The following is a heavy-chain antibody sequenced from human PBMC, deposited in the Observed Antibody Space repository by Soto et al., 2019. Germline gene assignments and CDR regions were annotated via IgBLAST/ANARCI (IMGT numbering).Heavy chain of an antibody. Sequence: EVQLLESGGGLVQPGGSLRLSCAASGFTFSSYAMSWVRQAPGKGLEWVSAISGSGGSTYYADSVKGRFTISRDNSKNTLYLQRNSLRAEDTAVYYCARATQYYYDSSGYWKVWYYFDYWGQGTLVTVSS. J-gene: IGHJ4*02. D-gene: IGHD3-22*01. CDR2: ISGSGGST. CDR1: GFTFSSYA. V-gene: IGHV3-23*01. CDR3: ARATQYYYDSSGYWKVWYYFDY.